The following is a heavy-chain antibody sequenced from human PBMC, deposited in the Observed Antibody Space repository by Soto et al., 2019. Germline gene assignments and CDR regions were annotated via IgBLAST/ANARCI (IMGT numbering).Heavy chain of an antibody. J-gene: IGHJ4*02. CDR3: TREGGSYDY. Sequence: SVKIAWKASVYPFTSYYMHLVRQAPGQGLEWMGIINPSSGGTTYSQKFQGRVTMTSDTSTSTIFMQLSSLRSEDTAVYYCTREGGSYDYWGQGTLVTVSS. D-gene: IGHD1-26*01. CDR2: INPSSGGT. V-gene: IGHV1-46*01. CDR1: VYPFTSYY.